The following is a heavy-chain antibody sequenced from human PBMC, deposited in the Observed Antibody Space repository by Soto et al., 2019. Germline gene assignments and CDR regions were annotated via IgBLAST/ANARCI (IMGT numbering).Heavy chain of an antibody. J-gene: IGHJ5*02. CDR3: ARRPDGAYSGSYNWFDP. V-gene: IGHV1-18*01. CDR2: ISAYNGNT. D-gene: IGHD1-26*01. Sequence: ASVKVSCKASGYTFTSYGISWVRQAPGQGLEWMGWISAYNGNTNYAQKLQGRVTMTTDTSTSTAYMELRSLRSDDTAVYYCARRPDGAYSGSYNWFDPWGQGTLVTVSS. CDR1: GYTFTSYG.